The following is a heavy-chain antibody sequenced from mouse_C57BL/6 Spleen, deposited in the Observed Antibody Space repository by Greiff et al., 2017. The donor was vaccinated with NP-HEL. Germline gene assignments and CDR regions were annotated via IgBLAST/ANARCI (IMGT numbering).Heavy chain of an antibody. CDR2: IYPSDSET. J-gene: IGHJ2*01. V-gene: IGHV1-61*01. CDR1: GYTFTSYW. CDR3: ERRGGIGSFDY. Sequence: QVQLQQPGAELVRPGSSVKLSCKASGYTFTSYWMDWVKQRPGLGLEWIGNIYPSDSETHYNQKFKDKATLTVDKSSSTAYMQLSSLTSEHSAVYYCERRGGIGSFDYWGQGTTLTVSS. D-gene: IGHD2-14*01.